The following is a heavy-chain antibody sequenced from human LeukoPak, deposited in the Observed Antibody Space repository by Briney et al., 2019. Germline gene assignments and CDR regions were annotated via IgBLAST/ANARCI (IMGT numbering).Heavy chain of an antibody. Sequence: GGSLRLSCAASGFIFDDYAMHWVRQAPGKGLEWVSGISWNSGSIGYADSVKGRFTISRDNAKNSLYLQMNSLRAEDTALYYCAKAYCGGDCYPNYYFDYWGQGTLVTVSS. CDR3: AKAYCGGDCYPNYYFDY. J-gene: IGHJ4*02. CDR2: ISWNSGSI. CDR1: GFIFDDYA. D-gene: IGHD2-21*02. V-gene: IGHV3-9*01.